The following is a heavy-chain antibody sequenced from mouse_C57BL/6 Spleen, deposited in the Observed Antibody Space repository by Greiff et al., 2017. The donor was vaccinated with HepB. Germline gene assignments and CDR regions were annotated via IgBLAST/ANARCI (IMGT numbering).Heavy chain of an antibody. CDR1: GFTFSSYG. Sequence: EVQVVESGGDLVKPGGSLKLSCAASGFTFSSYGMSWVRQTPDKRLEWVATISSGGSYTYYPDSVKGRFTISRDNAKNTLYLQMSSLKSEDTAMYYCARHYGSSYYFDYWGQGTTLTVS. CDR3: ARHYGSSYYFDY. D-gene: IGHD1-1*01. CDR2: ISSGGSYT. J-gene: IGHJ2*01. V-gene: IGHV5-6*01.